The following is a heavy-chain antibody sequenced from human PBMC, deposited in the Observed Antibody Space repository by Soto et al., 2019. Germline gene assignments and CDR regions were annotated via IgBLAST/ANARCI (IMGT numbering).Heavy chain of an antibody. D-gene: IGHD6-13*01. Sequence: PLETHPLTSTVSGGSSISGGYYWSWIRKHPGKGLEWIGYIYYSGSTYYNPSLKSRVTISVDTSKNQFSLKLSSVTAADTAVYYCARGTYSSSWHGHAFDIWGQGTMVTVSS. CDR1: GGSSISGGYY. CDR2: IYYSGST. J-gene: IGHJ3*02. CDR3: ARGTYSSSWHGHAFDI. V-gene: IGHV4-31*03.